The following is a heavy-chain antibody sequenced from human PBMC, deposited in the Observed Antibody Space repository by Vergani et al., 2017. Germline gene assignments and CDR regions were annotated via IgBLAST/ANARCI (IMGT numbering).Heavy chain of an antibody. V-gene: IGHV3-21*05. Sequence: EVQLVESGGGLVQPGGSLRLSCAASGFTFSSYSMNWVRQAPGKGLEWVSYISSSSSYIYYADSVKGRFTISRDNAKNSLYLQMNSLRAEDTAVYYCARRGDCSSTSCHDYYMDVWGKGP. CDR3: ARRGDCSSTSCHDYYMDV. CDR2: ISSSSSYI. CDR1: GFTFSSYS. D-gene: IGHD2-2*01. J-gene: IGHJ6*03.